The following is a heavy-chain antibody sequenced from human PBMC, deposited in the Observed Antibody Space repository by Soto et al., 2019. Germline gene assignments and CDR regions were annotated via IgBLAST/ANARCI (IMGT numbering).Heavy chain of an antibody. V-gene: IGHV4-34*01. D-gene: IGHD6-13*01. CDR2: INHSGST. CDR1: GGSFSGYY. J-gene: IGHJ5*02. Sequence: NPSETLSLTCAVYGGSFSGYYWSWIRQPPGKGLEWIGEINHSGSTNYNPSLKSRVTISVDTSKNQFSLKLSSVTAADTAVYYCARGRGIAEQPDFERWFDPWGQGTLVTVSS. CDR3: ARGRGIAEQPDFERWFDP.